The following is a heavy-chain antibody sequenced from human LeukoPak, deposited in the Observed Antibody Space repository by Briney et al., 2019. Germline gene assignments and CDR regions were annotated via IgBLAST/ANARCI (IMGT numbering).Heavy chain of an antibody. CDR3: ARDAPRNDYGAGGWFDP. CDR1: GFTFSSYS. Sequence: PGGSLRLSCAASGFTFSSYSMNWVRQAPGMGLEWVSSISSSSSYIYYADSVKGRFTISRDNAKNSLYLQMNSLRAEDTAVYYCARDAPRNDYGAGGWFDPWGQGTLVTVSS. V-gene: IGHV3-21*01. D-gene: IGHD4-17*01. CDR2: ISSSSSYI. J-gene: IGHJ5*02.